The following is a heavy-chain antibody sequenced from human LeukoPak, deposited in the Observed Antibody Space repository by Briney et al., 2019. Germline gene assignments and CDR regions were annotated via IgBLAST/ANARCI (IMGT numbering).Heavy chain of an antibody. CDR3: ARGTGDTIHFDH. D-gene: IGHD7-27*01. CDR2: NSSSSSTI. CDR1: GFTFSSYS. V-gene: IGHV3-48*01. J-gene: IGHJ4*02. Sequence: PGGSLRLSCAASGFTFSSYSMNWVRQAPGKGLEWVSYNSSSSSTIYYADSVKGRFTISRDNSKNTLYLQMNILRAEDTAVYYCARGTGDTIHFDHWGQGTLVTVSS.